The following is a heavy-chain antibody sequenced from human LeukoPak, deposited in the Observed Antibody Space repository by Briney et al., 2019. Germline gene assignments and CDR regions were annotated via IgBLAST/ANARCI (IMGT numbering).Heavy chain of an antibody. CDR1: GGSISSSSYY. J-gene: IGHJ4*02. CDR2: IYYSGST. CDR3: ARGNRYDSSVDY. D-gene: IGHD3-22*01. Sequence: SETLSLTCTVSGGSISSSSYYWGWIRQPPGKGLEWIGSIYYSGSTYYNPSLKSRVTISVDTSKNQFSLKLSSVTAADTAVYYCARGNRYDSSVDYWGQGTLVTVSS. V-gene: IGHV4-39*07.